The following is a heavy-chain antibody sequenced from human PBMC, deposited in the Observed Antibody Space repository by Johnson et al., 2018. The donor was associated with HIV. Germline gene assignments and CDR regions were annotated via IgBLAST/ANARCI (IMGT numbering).Heavy chain of an antibody. CDR1: GFTFSSYW. CDR3: ARDVGLLAYCGGDCSDAFDI. J-gene: IGHJ3*02. D-gene: IGHD2-21*01. Sequence: VHLVESGGGLVQPGGSLRLSCAASGFTFSSYWMSWVRQAPGKGLEWVANIKQDGSEKYYVDSVKGRFTISRDNAKNSLYLQMNSLRAEDTAVYYCARDVGLLAYCGGDCSDAFDIWGQGTMVTVSS. V-gene: IGHV3-7*01. CDR2: IKQDGSEK.